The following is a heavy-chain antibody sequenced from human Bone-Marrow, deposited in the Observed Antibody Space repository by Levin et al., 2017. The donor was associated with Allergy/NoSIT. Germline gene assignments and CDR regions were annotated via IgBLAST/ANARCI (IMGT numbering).Heavy chain of an antibody. V-gene: IGHV3-33*01. D-gene: IGHD6-13*01. CDR3: ARDSRQDSSSRYPDY. J-gene: IGHJ4*02. CDR1: GFTFSRYG. CDR2: IWYDGSDK. Sequence: GGSLRLSCAASGFTFSRYGIHWVRQAPGKGLEWVAVIWYDGSDKYYADSVKGRFTISRDNSKNTLYLQMNSLRAEDTAVYYCARDSRQDSSSRYPDYWGQGTLVTVSS.